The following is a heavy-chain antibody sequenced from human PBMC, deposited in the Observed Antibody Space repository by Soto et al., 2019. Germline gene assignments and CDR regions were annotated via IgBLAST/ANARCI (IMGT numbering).Heavy chain of an antibody. CDR1: GFTFSTYV. Sequence: GGSLRLSCAASGFTFSTYVMSWVRQAPGKGLEWVSAIRGSGGNTYYADSVKGRFTISRDNSKNTVYLQMNSLRAEDTAVYYSAKGYCSSTSCYVGYFQHWGQGTLVTVSS. CDR2: IRGSGGNT. D-gene: IGHD2-2*01. V-gene: IGHV3-23*01. J-gene: IGHJ1*01. CDR3: AKGYCSSTSCYVGYFQH.